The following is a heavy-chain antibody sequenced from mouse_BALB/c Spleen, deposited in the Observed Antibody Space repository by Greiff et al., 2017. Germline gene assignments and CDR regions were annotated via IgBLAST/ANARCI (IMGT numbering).Heavy chain of an antibody. CDR3: ASGGYAPYYAMDY. Sequence: EVKVEESGGGLVKPGGSLKLSCAASGFTFSSYAMSWVRQTPEKRLEWVATISSGGSYTYYPDSVKGRFTISRDNAKNTLYLQMSSLRSEDTAMYYCASGGYAPYYAMDYWGQGTSVTVSS. CDR2: ISSGGSYT. J-gene: IGHJ4*01. V-gene: IGHV5-9-3*01. D-gene: IGHD2-14*01. CDR1: GFTFSSYA.